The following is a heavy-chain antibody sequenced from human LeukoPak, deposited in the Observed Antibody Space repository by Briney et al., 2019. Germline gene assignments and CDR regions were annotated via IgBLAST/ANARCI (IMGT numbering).Heavy chain of an antibody. CDR3: AKGPYSSGWYYFDY. Sequence: GGSLRLSCAASGFTFSSYAMSWVRQAPGKGLEWVSAISGSGGSTYYADSVKGRLTISRDNSKNTLYLQMNSLRAEDTAVYYCAKGPYSSGWYYFDYWGQGTLVTVSS. V-gene: IGHV3-23*01. CDR1: GFTFSSYA. CDR2: ISGSGGST. D-gene: IGHD6-19*01. J-gene: IGHJ4*02.